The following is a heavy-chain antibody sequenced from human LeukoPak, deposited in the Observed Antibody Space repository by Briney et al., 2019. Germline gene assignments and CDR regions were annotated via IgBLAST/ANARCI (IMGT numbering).Heavy chain of an antibody. CDR3: AKGLHGVSFSFDY. V-gene: IGHV3-43*02. CDR1: GFTFGDYS. J-gene: IGHJ4*02. Sequence: GSQRLSCAASGFTFGDYSMHWVRQTPGKGLEWVSLINGDALTAHYGDSVRGRFTISRNNSKNSLYLQMNGLRTEDTAFYYCAKGLHGVSFSFDYWGRGALVTVSS. CDR2: INGDALTA. D-gene: IGHD5-24*01.